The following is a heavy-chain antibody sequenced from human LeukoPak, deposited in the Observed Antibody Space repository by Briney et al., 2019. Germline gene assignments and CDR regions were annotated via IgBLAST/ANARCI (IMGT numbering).Heavy chain of an antibody. CDR3: ARAGEEVVVPAAPDY. CDR2: ISSSGSTI. J-gene: IGHJ4*02. D-gene: IGHD2-2*01. Sequence: PGGSLRPSCAASGFTFSSYEMNWVRQAPGKGLEWVSYISSSGSTIYYADSVKGRFTISRDNAKNSLYLQMNSLRAEDTAVYYCARAGEEVVVPAAPDYWGQGTLVTVSS. CDR1: GFTFSSYE. V-gene: IGHV3-48*03.